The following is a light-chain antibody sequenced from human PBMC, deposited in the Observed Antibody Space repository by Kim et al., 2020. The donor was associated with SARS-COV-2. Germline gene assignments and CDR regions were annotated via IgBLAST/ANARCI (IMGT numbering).Light chain of an antibody. Sequence: SALSASVGYRVIITCPATQSIGRWLAWLQQKPGKAPKVLIYDTSSLESGVPSRFSGSGSGTEFTLTISSLQPEDFATYYCQQSNSRFGQGTKLEI. J-gene: IGKJ2*03. CDR2: DTS. CDR3: QQSNSR. V-gene: IGKV1-5*03. CDR1: QSIGRW.